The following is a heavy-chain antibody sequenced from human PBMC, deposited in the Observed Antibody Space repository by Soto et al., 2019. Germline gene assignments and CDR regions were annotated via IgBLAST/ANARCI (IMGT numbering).Heavy chain of an antibody. CDR1: GDSVSSNSAA. CDR3: ARTGYSSGWSQFRFDY. CDR2: TYYRSKWYN. J-gene: IGHJ4*02. V-gene: IGHV6-1*01. D-gene: IGHD6-19*01. Sequence: KQSPTLSLTCAISGDSVSSNSAAWNWIRQSPSRGLEWLGRTYYRSKWYNDYAVSVKSRITINPDTSKNQFSLQLNSVTPEDTAVYYCARTGYSSGWSQFRFDYWGQGTLVTVSS.